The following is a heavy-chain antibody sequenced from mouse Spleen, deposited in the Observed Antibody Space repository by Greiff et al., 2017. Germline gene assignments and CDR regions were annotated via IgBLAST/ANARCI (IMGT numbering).Heavy chain of an antibody. Sequence: VQLQQSGPELVKPGASVKISCKASGYTFTDYYMNWVKQSHGKSLEWIGDINPNNGGTSYNQKFKGKATLTVDKSSSTAYMELRSLTSEDSAVYYCARRGKTGTWYFDYWGQGTTLTVSS. CDR2: INPNNGGT. CDR1: GYTFTDYY. CDR3: ARRGKTGTWYFDY. J-gene: IGHJ2*01. V-gene: IGHV1-26*01. D-gene: IGHD4-1*01.